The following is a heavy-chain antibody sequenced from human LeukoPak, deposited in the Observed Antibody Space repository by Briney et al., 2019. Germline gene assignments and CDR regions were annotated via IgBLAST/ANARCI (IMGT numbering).Heavy chain of an antibody. Sequence: GASVKVSCKSSVYTFTSYAMHWVRPAPGQRLDWMGWINAGNGNTKYSQEFQGRVTITRDTSASTAYMELSSLRSEDTAFYYCATDHSMANTAWWFDPWGQETLVTVSS. CDR2: INAGNGNT. J-gene: IGHJ5*02. CDR1: VYTFTSYA. V-gene: IGHV1-3*03. D-gene: IGHD5-24*01. CDR3: ATDHSMANTAWWFDP.